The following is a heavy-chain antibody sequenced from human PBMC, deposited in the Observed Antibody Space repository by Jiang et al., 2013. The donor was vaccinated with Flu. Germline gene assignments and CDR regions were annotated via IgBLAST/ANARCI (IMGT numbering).Heavy chain of an antibody. CDR1: GFTFSSYE. J-gene: IGHJ6*02. CDR2: ISSSGSTI. Sequence: VQLVESGGGLVQPGGSLRLSCAASGFTFSSYEMNWVRQAPGKGLEWVSYISSSGSTIYYADSVKGRFTISRDNAKNSLYLQMNSLRAEDTAVYYCARGHSDSLYYYGMDVWGQGTTVTV. CDR3: ARGHSDSLYYYGMDV. D-gene: IGHD4-11*01. V-gene: IGHV3-48*03.